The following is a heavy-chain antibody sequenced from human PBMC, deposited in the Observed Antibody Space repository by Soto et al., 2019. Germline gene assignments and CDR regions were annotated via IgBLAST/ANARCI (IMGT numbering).Heavy chain of an antibody. D-gene: IGHD2-8*01. Sequence: XGSLGLSCAASGFTFSSYSMNGARQAPGKGLEWIAYIISSSTTIFYADSVKGRFTISGDNAKSSLYLQMNSLRDEDTAVYYCARDNGMAGSFDPWGQGTLVTVSS. CDR2: IISSSTTI. J-gene: IGHJ5*02. V-gene: IGHV3-48*02. CDR1: GFTFSSYS. CDR3: ARDNGMAGSFDP.